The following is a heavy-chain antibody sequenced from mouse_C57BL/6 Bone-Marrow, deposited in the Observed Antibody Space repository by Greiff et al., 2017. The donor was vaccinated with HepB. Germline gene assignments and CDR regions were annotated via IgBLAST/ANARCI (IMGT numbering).Heavy chain of an antibody. CDR2: ISDGGSYT. CDR3: ARDPRWLPYAMDY. CDR1: GFTFSSYA. D-gene: IGHD2-3*01. J-gene: IGHJ4*01. Sequence: EVQRVESGGGLVKPGGSLKLSCAASGFTFSSYAMSWVRQTPEKRLEWVATISDGGSYTYYPDNVKGRFTISRDNAKNNLYLQMSHLKSEDTAMYYCARDPRWLPYAMDYWGQGTSVTVSS. V-gene: IGHV5-4*01.